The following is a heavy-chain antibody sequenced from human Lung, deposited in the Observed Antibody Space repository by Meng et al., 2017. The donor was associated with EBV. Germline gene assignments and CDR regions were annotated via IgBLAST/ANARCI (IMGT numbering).Heavy chain of an antibody. CDR2: IYSNGST. J-gene: IGHJ4*02. Sequence: QGKLQESGPGLVKPSPTLSLTCAVSGDSLSSSGYYWTWIRQPPGKGLEWIGYIYSNGSTYYNPSLRSRVNVSVDRSRSLFSLRLTSATATDTAVYFCARGGVTGSFYFDSWGQGILVTVSS. V-gene: IGHV4-30-4*01. CDR1: GDSLSSSGYY. CDR3: ARGGVTGSFYFDS. D-gene: IGHD1-26*01.